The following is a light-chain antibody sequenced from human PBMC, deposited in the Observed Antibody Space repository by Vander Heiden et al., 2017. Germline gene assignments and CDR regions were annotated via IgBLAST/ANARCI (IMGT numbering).Light chain of an antibody. CDR3: QQNYSTPRT. Sequence: DIQMTQSPSSLSASVGDRVTITCRASQSISSILNWYQQKPGKAPKLLIYAASSLQSGVPSRFSGSGSGTDFTLTISSLQPEDFATYYCQQNYSTPRTFRQGTKVEIK. CDR1: QSISSI. CDR2: AAS. V-gene: IGKV1-39*01. J-gene: IGKJ1*01.